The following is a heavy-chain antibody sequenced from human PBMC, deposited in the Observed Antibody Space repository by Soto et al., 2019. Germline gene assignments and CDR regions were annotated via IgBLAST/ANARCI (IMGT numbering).Heavy chain of an antibody. J-gene: IGHJ6*02. D-gene: IGHD1-26*01. Sequence: ASVKVSCKASGYTFTSYDINWVRKATGQGLEWMGWMNPNSGNTGYAQKFQGRVTMTRNTSISTAYMELSSLRSEDTAVYYCARGFRVGATSYYGMDVWGQGTTVTVSS. CDR3: ARGFRVGATSYYGMDV. CDR2: MNPNSGNT. V-gene: IGHV1-8*01. CDR1: GYTFTSYD.